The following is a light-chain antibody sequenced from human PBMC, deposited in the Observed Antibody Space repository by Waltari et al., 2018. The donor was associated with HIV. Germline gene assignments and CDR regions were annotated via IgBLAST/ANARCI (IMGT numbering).Light chain of an antibody. V-gene: IGKV1-39*01. CDR3: QQSYTNPYT. CDR2: AAS. Sequence: DIQMTQSPSSLSASVGDTVTITCRASQFISRYLSWYQQTPGNAPKLLIYAASSLQSGGPSRFSGSGSGTDFTLTISGLQSEDFAPYYCQQSYTNPYTFGLGNQVDIK. CDR1: QFISRY. J-gene: IGKJ2*01.